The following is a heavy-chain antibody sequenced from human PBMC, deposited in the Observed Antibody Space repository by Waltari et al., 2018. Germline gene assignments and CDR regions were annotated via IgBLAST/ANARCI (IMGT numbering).Heavy chain of an antibody. CDR3: VRVGAATNYFNF. V-gene: IGHV3-7*01. D-gene: IGHD3-16*01. J-gene: IGHJ4*02. CDR2: IKYGGSEI. Sequence: EVRLVESGGGLVQPGDALSLSSDTSGSNFRYDWSSWVRQSPGKGLEWVANIKYGGSEIYSADSVKGRFTISRDNAKQSLHLQMNSLRPGDTAVYYCVRVGAATNYFNFWGQGTLVTVSS. CDR1: GSNFRYDW.